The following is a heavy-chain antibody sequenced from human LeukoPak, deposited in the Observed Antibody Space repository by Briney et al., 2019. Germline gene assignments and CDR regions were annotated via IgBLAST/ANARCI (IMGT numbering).Heavy chain of an antibody. J-gene: IGHJ4*02. CDR1: GGSFSGYY. Sequence: SETLSLTCAVYGGSFSGYYWSWIRQPPGKGLEWIGEINHSGSTNYNPSLKSRVTISVDTSKNQFSLKLSSVTAADTAVYYCARGTILRFFQIWGQETLVTVSS. CDR3: ARGTILRFFQI. V-gene: IGHV4-34*01. CDR2: INHSGST. D-gene: IGHD3-3*01.